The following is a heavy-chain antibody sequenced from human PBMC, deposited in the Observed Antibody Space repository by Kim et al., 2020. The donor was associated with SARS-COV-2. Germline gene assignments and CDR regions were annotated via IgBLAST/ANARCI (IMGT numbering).Heavy chain of an antibody. J-gene: IGHJ4*02. CDR3: ARPDGYNGGYYFDY. D-gene: IGHD5-12*01. Sequence: APRLQGRVTMTTDTSTSTAYMELRSLRSDDTAVYYCARPDGYNGGYYFDYWGQGTLVTVSS. V-gene: IGHV1-18*01.